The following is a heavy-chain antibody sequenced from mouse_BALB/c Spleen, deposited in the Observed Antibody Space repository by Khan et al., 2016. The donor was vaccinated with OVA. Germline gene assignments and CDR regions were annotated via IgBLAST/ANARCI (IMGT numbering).Heavy chain of an antibody. CDR1: GYSITSDYA. J-gene: IGHJ4*01. CDR2: ITSTGST. V-gene: IGHV3-2*02. CDR3: GGSVYYSDGYALDY. D-gene: IGHD2-13*01. Sequence: VQLKQSGPGLVKPSQSLSLTCTVTGYSITSDYAWNWIRQPPGNKLEWMGYITSTGSTSYNPSLKSRISITRDTSKNQFFLQLKSVTTEDTATYCGGGSVYYSDGYALDYWGRGTSVTVSS.